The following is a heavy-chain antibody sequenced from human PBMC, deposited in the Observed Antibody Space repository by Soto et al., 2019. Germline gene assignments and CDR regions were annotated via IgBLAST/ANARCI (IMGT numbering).Heavy chain of an antibody. D-gene: IGHD3-22*01. CDR3: ASLGVVVTDAFDI. CDR2: ISSSGSTI. CDR1: GFTLSSYE. J-gene: IGHJ3*02. Sequence: PGGSLRLSCAASGFTLSSYEMNWVRKAPGKGLEWVSYISSSGSTIYYADSVKGRFTISRDNAKNSLYLQMNSLRAEDTAVYYCASLGVVVTDAFDIWGQGTMVTVSS. V-gene: IGHV3-48*03.